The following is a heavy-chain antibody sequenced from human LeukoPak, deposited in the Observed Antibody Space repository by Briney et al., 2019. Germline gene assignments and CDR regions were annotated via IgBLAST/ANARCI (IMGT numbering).Heavy chain of an antibody. V-gene: IGHV5-10-1*01. CDR3: ARHQLLGPCFKGVCSDAFDI. CDR1: GSRFTSYW. J-gene: IGHJ3*02. Sequence: GESLKISCKGSGSRFTSYWISWVRQMPGKGLEWMGRIDPSDSYTNYSPSFQGHLTISADKSISTAYLQWSSLKASDTAMYYCARHQLLGPCFKGVCSDAFDIWGQGTMVTVSS. D-gene: IGHD2-8*01. CDR2: IDPSDSYT.